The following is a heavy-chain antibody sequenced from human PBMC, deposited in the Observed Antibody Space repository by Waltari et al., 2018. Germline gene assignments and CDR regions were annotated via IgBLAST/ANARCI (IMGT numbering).Heavy chain of an antibody. Sequence: QLQLQESGPGLVKPSETLSLTCTVSGGSISSSSYYWGWIRQPPGKGLEWIGSNHYSGSTDYNPPLKGRVTIAVDTCKIQYSRKLSSVTAADTAVYYCARRGNYDFWSGYSDFDYWGQGTLVTVSS. CDR1: GGSISSSSYY. J-gene: IGHJ4*02. V-gene: IGHV4-39*01. D-gene: IGHD3-3*01. CDR2: NHYSGST. CDR3: ARRGNYDFWSGYSDFDY.